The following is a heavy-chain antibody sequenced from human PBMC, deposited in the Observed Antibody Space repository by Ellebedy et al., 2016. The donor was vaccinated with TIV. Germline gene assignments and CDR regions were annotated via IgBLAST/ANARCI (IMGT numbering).Heavy chain of an antibody. J-gene: IGHJ4*02. CDR2: ISYDGSAK. CDR1: GFTFSNYG. D-gene: IGHD3-10*01. V-gene: IGHV3-30*18. Sequence: GESLKISXAASGFTFSNYGMHWARQAPGKGLEWVAVISYDGSAKYYGDSVKGRFTISRDNSENTLYLQMSSLRAEDTAVYYCAKGHYYGPGYFDYWGQGTLVTVSS. CDR3: AKGHYYGPGYFDY.